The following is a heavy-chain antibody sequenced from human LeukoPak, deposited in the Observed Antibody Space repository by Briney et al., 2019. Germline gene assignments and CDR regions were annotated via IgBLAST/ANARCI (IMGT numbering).Heavy chain of an antibody. J-gene: IGHJ4*02. CDR3: ARGAAPYYYDSSGSPGVVY. CDR2: MNPNSGNT. V-gene: IGHV1-8*01. D-gene: IGHD3-22*01. Sequence: ASVKVSCKASGYTFTSYDINLVRQATGQGLEWMGWMNPNSGNTGYAQKFQGRVTMTRNTSISTAYMELSSLRSEDTAVYYCARGAAPYYYDSSGSPGVVYWGQGTLVTVSS. CDR1: GYTFTSYD.